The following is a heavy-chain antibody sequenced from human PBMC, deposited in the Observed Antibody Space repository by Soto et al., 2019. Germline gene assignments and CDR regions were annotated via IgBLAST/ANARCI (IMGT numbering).Heavy chain of an antibody. D-gene: IGHD2-15*01. CDR1: GYSFSNSY. CDR2: IIPIVGSR. J-gene: IGHJ5*02. V-gene: IGHV1-46*01. Sequence: ASVKVSCKAYGYSFSNSYVVWVRQAPGQGLEWMGRIIPIVGSRDYAQKFQGRVTITADDSTTTAYMELGSLRSDDTAVYYCAKDGGREGYFGNWFDPWGQGTLVTVSS. CDR3: AKDGGREGYFGNWFDP.